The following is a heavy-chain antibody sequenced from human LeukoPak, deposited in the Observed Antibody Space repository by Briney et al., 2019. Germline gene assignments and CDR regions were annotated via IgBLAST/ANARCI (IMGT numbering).Heavy chain of an antibody. V-gene: IGHV4-59*01. CDR2: IYYSGST. CDR3: ARAERSYYVGY. D-gene: IGHD1-26*01. Sequence: SETLSLTCTVSGGSISSYYWSWIRQSPGKRLEWIGYIYYSGSTNYNPSLKSRVTISIDTSKNRFSLKVTSVTAADTAVYYCARAERSYYVGYWGQGTLVTVSS. CDR1: GGSISSYY. J-gene: IGHJ4*02.